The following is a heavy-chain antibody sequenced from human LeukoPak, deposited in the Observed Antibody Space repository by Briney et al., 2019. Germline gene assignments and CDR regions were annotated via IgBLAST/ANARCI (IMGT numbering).Heavy chain of an antibody. J-gene: IGHJ4*02. V-gene: IGHV3-74*01. Sequence: GGSLRLSCAASGFTFSSYWMHWVCQAPGKGLVWVARINSDGSSTNYGDSVKGRFTISRDNAKNTLYLQMNSLRAEDTAVYYCARLTPPFDYWGQGTLVTVSS. D-gene: IGHD3-16*01. CDR2: INSDGSST. CDR1: GFTFSSYW. CDR3: ARLTPPFDY.